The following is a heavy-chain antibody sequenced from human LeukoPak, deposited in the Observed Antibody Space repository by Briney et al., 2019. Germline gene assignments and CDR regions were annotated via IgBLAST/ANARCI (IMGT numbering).Heavy chain of an antibody. CDR2: ISGSGGST. CDR3: AKGGCSGGSCYYPYYFDY. J-gene: IGHJ4*02. Sequence: GGSLRLSCAASGFTFSSYAMSWVRQAPGKGLEWVSAISGSGGSTYYADSVKGRFTISRDNSKNTLYLQVNSLRAEDTAVYYCAKGGCSGGSCYYPYYFDYWGQGTLVTVSS. V-gene: IGHV3-23*01. CDR1: GFTFSSYA. D-gene: IGHD2-15*01.